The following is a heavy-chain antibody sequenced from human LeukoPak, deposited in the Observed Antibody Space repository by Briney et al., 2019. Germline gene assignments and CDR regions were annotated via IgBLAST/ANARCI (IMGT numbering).Heavy chain of an antibody. CDR2: INPRGGST. J-gene: IGHJ4*02. V-gene: IGHV1-46*01. CDR1: GYTFTNHY. D-gene: IGHD6-13*01. CDR3: ARVGVTAATADY. Sequence: ASVKVSCKASGYTFTNHYMHWVRQAPGQGPEWMGIINPRGGSTDYSHKFQDRLTMTSDTSTSTVYMELNSLRSEDTAVYFCARVGVTAATADYWGQGTLVTVSS.